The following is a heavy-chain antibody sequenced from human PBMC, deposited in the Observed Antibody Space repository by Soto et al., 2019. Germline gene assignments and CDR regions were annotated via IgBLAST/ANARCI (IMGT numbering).Heavy chain of an antibody. Sequence: EVQLLESGGGLVQPGGSLRLSCAASGFTFSSYAMSWVRQAPGKGLEWVSDISGGGDNTYYADSVRGRFTISRDNSKNTPYLKKNRLRAVDTAKYYCAKDRLSSGSGVRFDPLGPGNPGHRLL. J-gene: IGHJ5*02. CDR3: AKDRLSSGSGVRFDP. CDR1: GFTFSSYA. V-gene: IGHV3-23*01. CDR2: ISGGGDNT. D-gene: IGHD6-19*01.